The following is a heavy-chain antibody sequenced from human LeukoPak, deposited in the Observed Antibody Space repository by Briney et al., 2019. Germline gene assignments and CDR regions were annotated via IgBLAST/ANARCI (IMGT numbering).Heavy chain of an antibody. CDR1: GYTFTGYY. CDR3: ARGTRGDYVYHRGNFRRMVYYYYMDV. J-gene: IGHJ6*03. CDR2: INPNTGGT. Sequence: ASVKVSCKASGYTFTGYYMHWVRQAPGQGLEWMGWINPNTGGTNSAQKFQGRVTMTRDTSISTAYMELKRLSSDDTAVYFCARGTRGDYVYHRGNFRRMVYYYYMDVWGKGTTVTVSS. V-gene: IGHV1-2*02. D-gene: IGHD4-17*01.